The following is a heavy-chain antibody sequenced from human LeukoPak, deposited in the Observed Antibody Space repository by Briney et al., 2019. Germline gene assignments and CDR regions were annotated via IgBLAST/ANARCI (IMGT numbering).Heavy chain of an antibody. Sequence: PGRSLRLSCAASGFTFSSYAMHWVRQAPGKGLEWVAVISYDGSNKYYADSVKGRFTISRDNSKNTLYLQMNSLRAEDTAVYYCAKGGYSYDYWGQGTLVTVSS. D-gene: IGHD5-18*01. V-gene: IGHV3-30*04. CDR2: ISYDGSNK. CDR3: AKGGYSYDY. J-gene: IGHJ4*02. CDR1: GFTFSSYA.